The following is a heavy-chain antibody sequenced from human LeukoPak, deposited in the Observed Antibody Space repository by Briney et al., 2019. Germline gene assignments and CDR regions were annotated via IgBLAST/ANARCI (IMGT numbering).Heavy chain of an antibody. CDR2: IIPIFGTA. CDR3: ARDSMVEGAFDI. Sequence: GGSLRLSCAGSGFTFSSYAISWVRQAPGQRLEWMGGIIPIFGTANYAQKFQGRVTITADESTSTAYMELSSLRSEDTAVYYCARDSMVEGAFDIWGQGTMVTVSS. J-gene: IGHJ3*02. CDR1: GFTFSSYA. V-gene: IGHV1-69*01. D-gene: IGHD3-10*01.